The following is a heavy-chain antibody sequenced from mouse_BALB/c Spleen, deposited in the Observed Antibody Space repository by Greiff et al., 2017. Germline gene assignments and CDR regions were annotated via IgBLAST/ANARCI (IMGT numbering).Heavy chain of an antibody. CDR2: IRSKSNNYAT. CDR3: VRQGYRYDGLFAY. CDR1: GFTFNTYA. V-gene: IGHV10-1*02. J-gene: IGHJ3*01. D-gene: IGHD2-14*01. Sequence: EVKLVESGGGLVQPKGSLKLSCAASGFTFNTYAMNWVRQAPGKGLEWVARIRSKSNNYATYYADSVKDRFTISRDDSQSMLYLQMNNLKTEDTAMYYCVRQGYRYDGLFAYWGQGTLVTVSA.